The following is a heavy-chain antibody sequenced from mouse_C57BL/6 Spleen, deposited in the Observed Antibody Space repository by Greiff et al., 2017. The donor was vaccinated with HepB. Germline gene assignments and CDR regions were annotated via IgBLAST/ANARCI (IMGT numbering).Heavy chain of an antibody. D-gene: IGHD1-1*01. Sequence: QVQLKQPGTELVKPGASVKLSCKASGYTFTSYWMHWVKQRPGQGLEWIGNINPSNGGTNYNEKFKSKATLTVDKSSSTAYMQLSSLTSEDSAVYYCANGGAITTVVPYAMDYWGQGTSVTVSS. CDR3: ANGGAITTVVPYAMDY. J-gene: IGHJ4*01. V-gene: IGHV1-53*01. CDR1: GYTFTSYW. CDR2: INPSNGGT.